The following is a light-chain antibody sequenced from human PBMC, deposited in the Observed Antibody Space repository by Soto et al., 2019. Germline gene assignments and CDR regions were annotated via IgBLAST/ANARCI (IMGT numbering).Light chain of an antibody. V-gene: IGLV2-14*01. CDR3: CSWTSSATYV. J-gene: IGLJ1*01. CDR2: DVS. CDR1: SSDVGYSSS. Sequence: QSVLIQPASASASPEQSITISCTGASSDVGYSSSVSWYQQHPGKAPKLVIFDVSNRPSGVSNRFSGSKSGNTASLTISGLQAEDEADYYCCSWTSSATYVFGTGTKVTVL.